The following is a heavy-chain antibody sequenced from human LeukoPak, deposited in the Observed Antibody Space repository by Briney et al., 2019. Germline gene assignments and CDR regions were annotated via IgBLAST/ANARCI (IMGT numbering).Heavy chain of an antibody. J-gene: IGHJ5*02. D-gene: IGHD3-10*01. CDR1: GYTFTSYG. CDR2: ISAYNGNT. V-gene: IGHV1-18*01. Sequence: ASVKVSCKASGYTFTSYGISWVRQAPGQGLEWMGWISAYNGNTNYAQKLQGRVTMTRDTSISTAYMELSRLRSDDTAVYYCARVYGSGSYFMANWFDPWGQGTLVTVSS. CDR3: ARVYGSGSYFMANWFDP.